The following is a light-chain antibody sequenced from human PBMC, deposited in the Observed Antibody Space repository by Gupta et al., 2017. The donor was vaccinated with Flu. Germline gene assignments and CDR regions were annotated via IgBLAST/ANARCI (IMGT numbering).Light chain of an antibody. CDR1: SSHIGRNY. J-gene: IGLJ3*02. CDR3: AAWDDSMSGWV. V-gene: IGLV1-47*01. CDR2: MEDQNS. Sequence: SVLTQPPSASGTPGHRVTISCSGSSSHIGRNYIYWYRQLPGTAPKPPIFMEDQNSQRPSGVPDRFSGSRSGTSASLAISGLQSEEEADYYCAAWDDSMSGWVFGGGTNLTVL.